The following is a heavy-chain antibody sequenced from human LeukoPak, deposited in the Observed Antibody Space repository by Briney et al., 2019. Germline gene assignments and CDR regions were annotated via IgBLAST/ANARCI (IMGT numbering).Heavy chain of an antibody. CDR1: GFTFSSYW. J-gene: IGHJ5*02. CDR3: ARGHYDILTGYPNWFDP. D-gene: IGHD3-9*01. Sequence: GGSLRLSCAASGFTFSSYWMSWVRQAPGKGLEWVANIKQDGSEKYYVDSVKGRFTISRDNAKNSLYLQMNSLRAEDTAVYYCARGHYDILTGYPNWFDPWGQGTLVTVSS. CDR2: IKQDGSEK. V-gene: IGHV3-7*01.